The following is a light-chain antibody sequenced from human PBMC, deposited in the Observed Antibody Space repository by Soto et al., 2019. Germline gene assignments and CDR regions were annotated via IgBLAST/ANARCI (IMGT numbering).Light chain of an antibody. CDR3: AAWDDSLSGL. V-gene: IGLV1-47*01. CDR2: RNN. Sequence: QSVLTQPPSASGTPGQRVTISCSGSSSNIGSHYVYWYQQLPGTAPKLLIYRNNQRPSGLPDRFSGSKSGSSASLAISGLRSEDEADYYCAAWDDSLSGLFGGGTKLTVL. J-gene: IGLJ2*01. CDR1: SSNIGSHY.